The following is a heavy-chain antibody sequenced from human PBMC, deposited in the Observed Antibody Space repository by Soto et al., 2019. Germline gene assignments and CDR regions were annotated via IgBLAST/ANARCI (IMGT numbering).Heavy chain of an antibody. D-gene: IGHD6-19*01. CDR2: IYYSGST. J-gene: IGHJ5*02. CDR1: GGSISSGGYY. Sequence: LSLTCTVSGGSISSGGYYWSWIRQHPGKGLEWIGYIYYSGSTYYNPSLKSRVTISVDTSKNQFSLKLSSVTAADTAVYYCARGRYMKWLVSRGWFDPWGQGTPVTVSS. V-gene: IGHV4-31*03. CDR3: ARGRYMKWLVSRGWFDP.